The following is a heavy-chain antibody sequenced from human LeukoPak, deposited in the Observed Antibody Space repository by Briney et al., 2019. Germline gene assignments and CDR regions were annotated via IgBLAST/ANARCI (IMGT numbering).Heavy chain of an antibody. V-gene: IGHV1-8*01. CDR2: MNPKSGNT. J-gene: IGHJ5*02. D-gene: IGHD4/OR15-4a*01. Sequence: ASVKVSCKPSRYTLTSFDTNWVRQAPGQGLEWMGWMNPKSGNTGYAQKFQGRVTMTRNTSVSTAYMELSSLRSEDTAVYYCARKNYGSNRWFDPWGQGTLVTVSS. CDR1: RYTLTSFD. CDR3: ARKNYGSNRWFDP.